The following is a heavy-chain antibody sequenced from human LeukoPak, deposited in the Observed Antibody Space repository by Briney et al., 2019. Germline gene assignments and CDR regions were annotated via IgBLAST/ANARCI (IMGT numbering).Heavy chain of an antibody. D-gene: IGHD3-22*01. Sequence: GGSLRLSCAASGLTFSAFAMHWVRQAPGKGLEWVAVLSYDGKKKYYADSVKGRFTISRDNPKSTLYLQMSSLTPEDTAVYFCARDADYFDSRGYYRALDFWGQATLVTVSP. CDR1: GLTFSAFA. CDR2: LSYDGKKK. CDR3: ARDADYFDSRGYYRALDF. J-gene: IGHJ4*02. V-gene: IGHV3-30*04.